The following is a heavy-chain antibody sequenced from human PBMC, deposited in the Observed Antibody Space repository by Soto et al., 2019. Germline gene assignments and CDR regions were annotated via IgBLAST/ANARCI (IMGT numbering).Heavy chain of an antibody. CDR2: ISSDGSIQ. Sequence: VQLVESGGGLVQPGGSLRLSCAASGFTFSTYVMHWVRQAPGKGLEWVAVISSDGSIQYYADSVKGRFTISRDNPKNTLYLQMNSLRSEDTAVYHCATVNLAVTTIDHWGQGTLVTVSS. CDR1: GFTFSTYV. J-gene: IGHJ4*02. V-gene: IGHV3-30-3*01. CDR3: ATVNLAVTTIDH. D-gene: IGHD4-4*01.